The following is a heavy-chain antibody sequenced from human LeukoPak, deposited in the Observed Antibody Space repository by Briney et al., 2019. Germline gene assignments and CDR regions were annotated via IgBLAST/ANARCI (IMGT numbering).Heavy chain of an antibody. CDR3: ARELSGTTSYYFDY. CDR1: GLSFSGQW. CDR2: IKHDGGEK. Sequence: GGSLRLSCVASGLSFSGQWLNWVRQAPGQGLEWVANIKHDGGEKYYVDSVKGRFTISRDNAKNSLYLQMNSLRVEDTAVYYCARELSGTTSYYFDYWGQGTLVTVSS. J-gene: IGHJ4*02. V-gene: IGHV3-7*01. D-gene: IGHD1-7*01.